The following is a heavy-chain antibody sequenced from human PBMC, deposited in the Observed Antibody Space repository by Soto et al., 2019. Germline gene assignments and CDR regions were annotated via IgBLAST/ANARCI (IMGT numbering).Heavy chain of an antibody. D-gene: IGHD4-17*01. Sequence: GSLRLSCAASGFTFSSYAMSWVRQAPGKGLEWVSAISGSGGSTYYADSVKGRFTISRDNSKNTLYLQMNSLRAEDTAVYYCAKDLRSPGPAADIHDAFDIWGQGTMVTVS. CDR1: GFTFSSYA. CDR2: ISGSGGST. J-gene: IGHJ3*02. CDR3: AKDLRSPGPAADIHDAFDI. V-gene: IGHV3-23*01.